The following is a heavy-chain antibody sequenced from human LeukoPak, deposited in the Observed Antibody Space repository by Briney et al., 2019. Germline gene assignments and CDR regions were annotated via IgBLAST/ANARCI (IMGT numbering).Heavy chain of an antibody. CDR1: GGSISSGGYY. D-gene: IGHD2-2*01. J-gene: IGHJ4*02. Sequence: PSQTLSLTCTVSGGSISSGGYYWSWIRQHPGKGLEWIGYIYYSGSTYYNPSLKSRVTISVDTSKNQFSLKLSSVTAADTAVYYCARERLGYCSSTSCSEYYFDYWGQGTLVTVSS. CDR2: IYYSGST. CDR3: ARERLGYCSSTSCSEYYFDY. V-gene: IGHV4-31*03.